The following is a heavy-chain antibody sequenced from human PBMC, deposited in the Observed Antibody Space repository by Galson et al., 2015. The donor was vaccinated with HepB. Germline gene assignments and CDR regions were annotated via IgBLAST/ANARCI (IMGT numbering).Heavy chain of an antibody. D-gene: IGHD2-15*01. V-gene: IGHV3-30-3*01. CDR2: ISFDGSNK. CDR1: GFTFSRNA. CDR3: TRGVVVAEHNWFDP. J-gene: IGHJ5*02. Sequence: SLRLSCAGSGFTFSRNAMHWVRQAPGKGLEWVAVISFDGSNKHYADSVKGRFTISRDNFRNPLYLQMNSLRAEDTAVYYFTRGVVVAEHNWFDPWGQGTPVTVSS.